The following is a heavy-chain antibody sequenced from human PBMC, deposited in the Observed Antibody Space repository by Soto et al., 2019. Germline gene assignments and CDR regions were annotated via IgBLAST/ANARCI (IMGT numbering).Heavy chain of an antibody. Sequence: EVQLVESGGGLVQPGGSLRLSCAASGFTFSSYWMSWVRQAPGKGLEWVANIKRDGSDKYYVDSVKGRFTISRDNAKNSLYLQMNSLRADDTAVYYCARSGWVITPRSLFDYWGQGTLITVSS. V-gene: IGHV3-7*05. D-gene: IGHD3-22*01. CDR1: GFTFSSYW. CDR3: ARSGWVITPRSLFDY. CDR2: IKRDGSDK. J-gene: IGHJ4*02.